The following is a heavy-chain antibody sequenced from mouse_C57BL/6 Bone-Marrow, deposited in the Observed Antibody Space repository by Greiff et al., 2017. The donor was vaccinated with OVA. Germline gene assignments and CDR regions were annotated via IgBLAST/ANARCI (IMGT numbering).Heavy chain of an antibody. V-gene: IGHV14-3*01. CDR1: GFNIKNTY. J-gene: IGHJ3*01. CDR3: EGLITTVEGFAY. CDR2: IDPANGNT. D-gene: IGHD1-1*01. Sequence: VQLQQSVAELVRPGASVKLSCTASGFNIKNTYMHWVKQRPEQGLEWIGRIDPANGNTKYAPKFQGKATITADTSSNTAYLQRSSLTSEDTAIYYCEGLITTVEGFAYWGQGTLVTVSA.